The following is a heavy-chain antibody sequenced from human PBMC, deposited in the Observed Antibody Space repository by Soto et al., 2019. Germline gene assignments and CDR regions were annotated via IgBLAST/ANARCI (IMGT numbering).Heavy chain of an antibody. J-gene: IGHJ4*02. CDR2: ISHDGSSQ. V-gene: IGHV3-30*18. D-gene: IGHD1-26*01. CDR3: ANALHSGSSRPEFDY. Sequence: GGSLSLSCVASGITFTNYGMHWVRQAPGKGLEWVAFISHDGSSQYYGDSVKGRFTISRDNSKNTLYLQMNSLRAEDTAVYYCANALHSGSSRPEFDYWGQGTLVTVSS. CDR1: GITFTNYG.